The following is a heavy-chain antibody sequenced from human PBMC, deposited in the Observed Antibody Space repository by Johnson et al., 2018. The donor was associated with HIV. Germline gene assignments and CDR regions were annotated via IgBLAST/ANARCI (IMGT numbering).Heavy chain of an antibody. CDR3: VKGRRWLPYGGAFDI. V-gene: IGHV3-13*01. CDR2: IGTAGDT. J-gene: IGHJ3*02. CDR1: GFTFSSYD. D-gene: IGHD4-23*01. Sequence: VQLVESGGGVVQPGRSLRLSCAVSGFTFSSYDMHWVRQATGKGLEWVSAIGTAGDTYYPGSVKGRFTISRENAKNSLYLQMNSLRTEDTALYYCVKGRRWLPYGGAFDIWGQGTMVTVSS.